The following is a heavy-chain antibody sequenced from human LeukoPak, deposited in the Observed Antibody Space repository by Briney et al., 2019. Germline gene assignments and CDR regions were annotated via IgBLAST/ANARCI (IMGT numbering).Heavy chain of an antibody. CDR3: ARAGGSSPPDY. CDR2: IGTAGDT. J-gene: IGHJ4*02. D-gene: IGHD6-13*01. Sequence: PGGSLRLSCAASGFTFSSYDMHWVRQATGKGLEWVSAIGTAGDTYYPGSVKGRFTISRENAKNSLYLQMNSLRAGDTAVYYCARAGGSSPPDYWGQGTLVTVSS. V-gene: IGHV3-13*01. CDR1: GFTFSSYD.